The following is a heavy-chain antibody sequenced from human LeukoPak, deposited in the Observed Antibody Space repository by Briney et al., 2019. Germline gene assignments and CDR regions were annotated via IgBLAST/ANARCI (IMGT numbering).Heavy chain of an antibody. CDR1: GGSISSYY. Sequence: SETLSLTCSVSGGSISSYYWNWIRQPPGKGLEWIGSISYSGSTNYNPSLESRVTISVDTSKNQISLKLTSVTAADTAVYFCARDMQWPPQGVFDSWGQGLLVTVSS. J-gene: IGHJ4*02. CDR2: ISYSGST. CDR3: ARDMQWPPQGVFDS. V-gene: IGHV4-59*12. D-gene: IGHD6-19*01.